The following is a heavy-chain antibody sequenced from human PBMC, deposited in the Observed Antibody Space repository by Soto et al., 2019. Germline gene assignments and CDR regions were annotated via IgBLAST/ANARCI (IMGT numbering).Heavy chain of an antibody. Sequence: EVQLLESGGGLVQPGGSLRLSCAGSGFTFSKYAMTSVRQAPGKGLEWVSGMSGSGTGTNYADSVKGRFTISRDNSKNTLYLQMNSLRAEDTAVYYCAKGTVGAYYYDSSDHGGQGTLVTVSS. CDR1: GFTFSKYA. CDR3: AKGTVGAYYYDSSDH. D-gene: IGHD3-22*01. J-gene: IGHJ5*02. CDR2: MSGSGTGT. V-gene: IGHV3-23*01.